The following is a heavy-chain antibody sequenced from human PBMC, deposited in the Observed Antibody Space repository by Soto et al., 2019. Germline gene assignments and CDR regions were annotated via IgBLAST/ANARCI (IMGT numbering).Heavy chain of an antibody. Sequence: EVQLLESGGGLVQPGGSLRLSCAASGFTFSSYAMRWVRQAPGKGLEWVSAISGSGGSTYYADSVKGRFTISRDNSKNTLYLQMNSLRAEDTAVYYCAKFLTEYGSSWYYYYYGMDVWGQGTTVTVSS. D-gene: IGHD6-13*01. J-gene: IGHJ6*02. CDR2: ISGSGGST. V-gene: IGHV3-23*01. CDR3: AKFLTEYGSSWYYYYYGMDV. CDR1: GFTFSSYA.